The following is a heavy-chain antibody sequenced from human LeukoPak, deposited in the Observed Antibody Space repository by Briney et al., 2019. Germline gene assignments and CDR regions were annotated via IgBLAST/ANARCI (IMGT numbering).Heavy chain of an antibody. CDR3: ARLGCSSTSCYDV. CDR1: GYRFPSYW. J-gene: IGHJ6*04. CDR2: IYPDDSDT. D-gene: IGHD2-2*01. V-gene: IGHV5-51*01. Sequence: GESLKISCKGSGYRFPSYWIGWVRQMPGKGLEWMAIIYPDDSDTRYSPSFQGQITISADKSIDTAYLQWNSLKASDSAMYYCARLGCSSTSCYDVWGKGTTVTVSS.